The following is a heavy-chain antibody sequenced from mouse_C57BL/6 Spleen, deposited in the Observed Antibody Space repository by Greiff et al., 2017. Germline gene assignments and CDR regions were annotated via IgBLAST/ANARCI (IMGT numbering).Heavy chain of an antibody. D-gene: IGHD1-1*01. V-gene: IGHV1-50*01. J-gene: IGHJ1*03. Sequence: QVQLQQPGAELVKPGASVKLSCKASGYTFTSYWMQWVKQRPGQGLEWIGEIAPSDSYTNYNQKFKGKATLTVDTSSSTAYMQLSSLTSEDSAVYYCARGYYGREGYFDVWGTGTTVTVSS. CDR2: IAPSDSYT. CDR3: ARGYYGREGYFDV. CDR1: GYTFTSYW.